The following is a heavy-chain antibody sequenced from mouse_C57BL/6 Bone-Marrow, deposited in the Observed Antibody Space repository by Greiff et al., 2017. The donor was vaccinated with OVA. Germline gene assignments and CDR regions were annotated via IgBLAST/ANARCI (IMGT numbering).Heavy chain of an antibody. CDR3: ARWVWKGFAY. CDR2: INPGSGGT. Sequence: VKLQESGAELVRPGTSVKVSCKASGYAFTNYLIEWVKQRPGQGLEWIGVINPGSGGTNYNEKFKGKATLTADKSSSTAYMQLSSLTSEDAAVYFCARWVWKGFAYWGQGTLVTVSA. J-gene: IGHJ3*01. CDR1: GYAFTNYL. V-gene: IGHV1-54*01.